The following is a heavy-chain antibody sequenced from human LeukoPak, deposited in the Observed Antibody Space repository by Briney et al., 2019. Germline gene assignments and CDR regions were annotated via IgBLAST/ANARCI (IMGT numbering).Heavy chain of an antibody. CDR2: IIPIFGTA. J-gene: IGHJ4*02. D-gene: IGHD3-3*01. CDR3: ASTNYDFWSGYWGGFDY. Sequence: SVKVSCKASGGTFSSYAISWVRQAPGQGLEWMGGIIPIFGTANYAQKFQGRVTITADASTSTAYMELSSLRSEDTAVYYCASTNYDFWSGYWGGFDYWGQGTLVTVSS. V-gene: IGHV1-69*13. CDR1: GGTFSSYA.